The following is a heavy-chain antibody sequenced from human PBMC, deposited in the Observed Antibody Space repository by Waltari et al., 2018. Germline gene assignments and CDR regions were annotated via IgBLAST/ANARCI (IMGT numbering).Heavy chain of an antibody. CDR1: GVTFGGYS. CDR2: ISSTGTYT. J-gene: IGHJ4*02. Sequence: EVQLVGSGGGLVKPGGSLRLSCAASGVTFGGYSMNWVRQAPGKGLEWISSISSTGTYTHYADSVKGRFTISRDNAKNSLYLQMNSLRAEDTGVYWCATGGWGFYLDNWGQGTLVTFSS. V-gene: IGHV3-21*01. CDR3: ATGGWGFYLDN. D-gene: IGHD7-27*01.